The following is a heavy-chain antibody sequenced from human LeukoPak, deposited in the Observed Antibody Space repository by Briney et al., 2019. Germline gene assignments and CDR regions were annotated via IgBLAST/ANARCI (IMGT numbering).Heavy chain of an antibody. CDR2: ISSKTPNV. Sequence: GGSLRLSCAASGFTFSSYAMSWVRQAPGKGLEWVSSISSKTPNVYYAGSVKGRFIISRDNAKNSLSLQMNSLRAEDTAVYYCAREDHEAFDIWGQGTMVTVSS. CDR3: AREDHEAFDI. J-gene: IGHJ3*02. V-gene: IGHV3-21*01. CDR1: GFTFSSYA.